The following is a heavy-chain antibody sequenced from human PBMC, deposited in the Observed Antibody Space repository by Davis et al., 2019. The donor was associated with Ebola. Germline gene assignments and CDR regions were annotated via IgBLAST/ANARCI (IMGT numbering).Heavy chain of an antibody. D-gene: IGHD1-1*01. CDR3: AKYKSLYGGDSFDL. CDR2: TNTKTGNP. J-gene: IGHJ4*02. Sequence: ASVQVSCKASGYSLTAYAMNWVRQAPGRGLDYMGWTNTKTGNPTFAPGLTGRFVFSLDTSVNTAYLQISSLQAEDTAVYYCAKYKSLYGGDSFDLWGQGTLVTVSS. CDR1: GYSLTAYA. V-gene: IGHV7-4-1*02.